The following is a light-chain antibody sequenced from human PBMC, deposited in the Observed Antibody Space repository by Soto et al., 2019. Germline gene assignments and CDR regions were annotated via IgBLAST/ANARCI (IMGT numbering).Light chain of an antibody. V-gene: IGLV1-47*01. CDR1: SSNIGSNY. J-gene: IGLJ1*01. Sequence: QSVLTQPPSASGTPGQRVTISCSGSSSNIGSNYVYWYQQLPGTAPKLLIYRNNQRPSGVPDRFSGSKPGTSASLAISGLRSEDEADYYCAAWDDSLSGLVFGTGTKVTVL. CDR3: AAWDDSLSGLV. CDR2: RNN.